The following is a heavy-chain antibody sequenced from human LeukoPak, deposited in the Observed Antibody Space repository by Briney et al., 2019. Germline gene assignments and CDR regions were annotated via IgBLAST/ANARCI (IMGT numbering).Heavy chain of an antibody. CDR1: GFTFSSYA. CDR2: ISYDGSNK. D-gene: IGHD5/OR15-5a*01. CDR3: ARALGSTWSSENITYGMDV. Sequence: GRSLRLSCAASGFTFSSYAMHWLRQAPGKGLEWVAVISYDGSNKYYADSVKGRFTISRDNSKNTLYLQMNSLRAEDTAVYYCARALGSTWSSENITYGMDVWGQGTTVTVSS. J-gene: IGHJ6*02. V-gene: IGHV3-30-3*01.